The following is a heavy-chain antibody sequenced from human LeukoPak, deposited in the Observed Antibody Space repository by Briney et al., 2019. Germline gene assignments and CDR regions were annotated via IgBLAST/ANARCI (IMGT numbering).Heavy chain of an antibody. Sequence: SETLSLTCTVSGYSISSGYYWGWIRQPPGKGLEWIGSIYHSGSTYYNPSLKSRVTISVDTSKNQFSLKLSSVTAADTAVYYCAGNYDAFDIWGQGTMVTVSS. D-gene: IGHD1-1*01. CDR1: GYSISSGYY. CDR3: AGNYDAFDI. J-gene: IGHJ3*02. CDR2: IYHSGST. V-gene: IGHV4-38-2*02.